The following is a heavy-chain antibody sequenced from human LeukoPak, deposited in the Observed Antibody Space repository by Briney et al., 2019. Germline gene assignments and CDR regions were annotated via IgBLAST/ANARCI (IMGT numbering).Heavy chain of an antibody. Sequence: PGGSLRLSCAASGFTFSSYEMNWVRQAPGKGLEWVSYISSSGSTIYYADSVKGRFTISRDNSKNTLYLQMNSLRAEDTAVYYCAKDSGFQSTYYYYYMDVWGKGTTVTISS. CDR3: AKDSGFQSTYYYYYMDV. J-gene: IGHJ6*03. CDR2: ISSSGSTI. CDR1: GFTFSSYE. V-gene: IGHV3-48*03. D-gene: IGHD3-10*01.